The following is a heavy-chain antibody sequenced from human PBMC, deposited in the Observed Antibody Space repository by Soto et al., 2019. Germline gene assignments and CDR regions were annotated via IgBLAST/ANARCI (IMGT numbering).Heavy chain of an antibody. V-gene: IGHV4-59*01. Sequence: SETLSLTCTVSGGSISSYYWNWFRQPPGRGLEWIGYIFESGSTNYNPSLKGRVTISVDTSKNQFSLRLSSVTAADTAVYYCARAEEVPATYYYYMDVWGKGTTVTVSS. D-gene: IGHD1-26*01. CDR1: GGSISSYY. CDR3: ARAEEVPATYYYYMDV. CDR2: IFESGST. J-gene: IGHJ6*03.